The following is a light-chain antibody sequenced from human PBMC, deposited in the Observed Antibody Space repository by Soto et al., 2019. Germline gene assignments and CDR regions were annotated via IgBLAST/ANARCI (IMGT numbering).Light chain of an antibody. Sequence: DIQMTQSPSPLSASVGDRVTITCRASQSVSNFLKWYQQKPGQAPRLLIYTTSTLQSGVPSRFSGGVSGTEYPLTSSGLLPEDVASYCWQQTFSVPYTFGEGTQLDVK. CDR3: QQTFSVPYT. J-gene: IGKJ2*01. CDR1: QSVSNF. CDR2: TTS. V-gene: IGKV1-39*01.